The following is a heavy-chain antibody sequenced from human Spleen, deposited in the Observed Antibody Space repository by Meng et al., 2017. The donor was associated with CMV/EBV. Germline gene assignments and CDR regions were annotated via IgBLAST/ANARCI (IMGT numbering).Heavy chain of an antibody. CDR2: IWYDGSHR. CDR1: GFTFSSYG. Sequence: GESLKISCAASGFTFSSYGMHWVRQAPGKGLEWVAIIWYDGSHRYYADSVQGRFTISRDNSKNTVHLQMNSLRAEDTAVYYCAKDQQSPFSYYFYGMDVWGQGTTVTAP. D-gene: IGHD1/OR15-1a*01. J-gene: IGHJ6*02. CDR3: AKDQQSPFSYYFYGMDV. V-gene: IGHV3-33*06.